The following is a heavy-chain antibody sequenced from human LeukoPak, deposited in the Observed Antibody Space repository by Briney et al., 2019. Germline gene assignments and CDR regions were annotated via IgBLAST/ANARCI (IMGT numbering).Heavy chain of an antibody. Sequence: SETLSLTCTVSGGSISSYYWSWIRQPPGKGLEWIGYIYYSGSTNYNPSLKSRVTISVDTSKNQFSLKLSSVTAADTAVYYCARLAAAGRSTYYYYGMDVWGQGTTVTVSS. D-gene: IGHD6-13*01. J-gene: IGHJ6*02. V-gene: IGHV4-59*12. CDR3: ARLAAAGRSTYYYYGMDV. CDR2: IYYSGST. CDR1: GGSISSYY.